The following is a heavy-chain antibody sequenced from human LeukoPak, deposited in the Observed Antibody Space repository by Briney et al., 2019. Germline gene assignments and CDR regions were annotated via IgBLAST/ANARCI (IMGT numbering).Heavy chain of an antibody. CDR1: GGSFSGYY. D-gene: IGHD3-22*01. CDR2: IYTSGST. J-gene: IGHJ2*01. Sequence: SETLSLTCAVYGGSFSGYYWSWIRQPPGKGLEWIGRIYTSGSTNYNPSLKSRVTMSVDTSKNQFSLKLSSVTAADTAVYYCARDQGITMISGDFDLWGRGTLVTVSS. CDR3: ARDQGITMISGDFDL. V-gene: IGHV4-59*10.